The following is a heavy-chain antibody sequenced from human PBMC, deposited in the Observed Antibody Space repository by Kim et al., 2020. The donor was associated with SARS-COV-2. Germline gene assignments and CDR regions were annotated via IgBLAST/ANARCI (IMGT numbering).Heavy chain of an antibody. D-gene: IGHD1-26*01. J-gene: IGHJ4*02. CDR3: AGEWELPVMGIYRDY. CDR1: GGSVSSGSYY. CDR2: IYYSGST. V-gene: IGHV4-61*01. Sequence: SETLSLTCTVSGGSVSSGSYYWSWIRQPPGKGLEWIGYIYYSGSTNYNPSLKSRVTISVDTSKNQFSLKLSSVTAADTAVYYCAGEWELPVMGIYRDYWGQGTLVTVSS.